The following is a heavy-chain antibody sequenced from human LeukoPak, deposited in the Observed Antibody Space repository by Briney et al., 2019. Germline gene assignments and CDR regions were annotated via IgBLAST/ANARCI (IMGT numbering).Heavy chain of an antibody. CDR1: GYSFNTYW. CDR3: ARRQGCSSTTCPPDY. V-gene: IGHV5-51*01. CDR2: IYPGDSDT. J-gene: IGHJ4*02. D-gene: IGHD2-2*01. Sequence: PGESLKISCRGSGYSFNTYWIGWVRQMPGKGLEWMGIIYPGDSDTRYSPSFQGQVTMSADKSINTAYLQWSSLKASDTAMYYCARRQGCSSTTCPPDYWGQGTLVTVSS.